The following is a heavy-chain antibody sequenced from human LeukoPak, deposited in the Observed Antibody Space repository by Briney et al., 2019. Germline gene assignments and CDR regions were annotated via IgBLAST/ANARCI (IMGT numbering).Heavy chain of an antibody. J-gene: IGHJ1*01. CDR1: GFTFSTYW. CDR3: ARAPSEIGGYYPEYFRH. D-gene: IGHD3-22*01. Sequence: TGGPLILSCAASGFTFSTYWMHWVRQAPGKGLVWVSRIKSDGSTNYADSVKGRFTISRDNAKNTVSLQMNSLRPEDTGVYYCARAPSEIGGYYPEYFRHWGQGTLVTVSS. CDR2: IKSDGST. V-gene: IGHV3-74*01.